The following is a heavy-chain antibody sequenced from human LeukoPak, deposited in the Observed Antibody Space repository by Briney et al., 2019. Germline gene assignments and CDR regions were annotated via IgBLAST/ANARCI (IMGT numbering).Heavy chain of an antibody. CDR3: ARSPGIAAAGTVNWNDGYDY. CDR2: ISYDGSNK. J-gene: IGHJ4*02. Sequence: GGSLRLSCAAPGFTFSGYAMHWVRQAPGKGLEWVAVISYDGSNKYYADSVKGRFTISRDNSKNTLYLQMNSLRAEDTAVYYCARSPGIAAAGTVNWNDGYDYWGQGTLVTVSS. CDR1: GFTFSGYA. V-gene: IGHV3-30*04. D-gene: IGHD6-13*01.